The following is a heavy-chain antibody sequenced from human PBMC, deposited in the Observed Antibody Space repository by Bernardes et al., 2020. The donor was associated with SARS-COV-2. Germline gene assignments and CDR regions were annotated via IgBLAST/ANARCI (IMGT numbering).Heavy chain of an antibody. CDR1: GPTFSTYG. CDR2: IGSSGVVT. J-gene: IGHJ4*02. V-gene: IGHV3-23*01. CDR3: ERGATSSQFDT. D-gene: IGHD1-26*01. Sequence: GGSLRLSCVASGPTFSTYGMSWVRQAPGKGLEWVSSIGSSGVVTFYADSGKGWFTITRDNSKNTLYLEMIRLRAEDTSVYYCERGATSSQFDTWGQGTLVTVSS.